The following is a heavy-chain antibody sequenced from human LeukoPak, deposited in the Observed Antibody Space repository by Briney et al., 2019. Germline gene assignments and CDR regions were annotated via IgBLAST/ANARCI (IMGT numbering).Heavy chain of an antibody. CDR1: GGSISSSSYY. D-gene: IGHD2-8*01. CDR3: ARVEGVAFDI. CDR2: IYYSGST. V-gene: IGHV4-39*07. Sequence: PSETLSLTCTVSGGSISSSSYYWGWIRQPPGKGLEWIGSIYYSGSTYYNPSLKSRVTISVDTSKNQFSLKLSSVTAADTAVYYCARVEGVAFDIWGQGTMVTVSS. J-gene: IGHJ3*02.